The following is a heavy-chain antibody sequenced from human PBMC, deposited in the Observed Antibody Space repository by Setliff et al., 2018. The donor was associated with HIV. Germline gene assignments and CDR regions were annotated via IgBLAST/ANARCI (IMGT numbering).Heavy chain of an antibody. CDR1: GFSLTTTGVG. V-gene: IGHV2-5*01. Sequence: SGPTLVNPTQTLTLTCTFSGFSLTTTGVGVGWIRQPPGKALEWLAVIYWNDDKTYSPSLKNRLSISKDSSKNHVVLTMTNMNPVDTATYYCAHMKRKVTVLGVVKDYGMDVWGQGTTVTVSS. CDR3: AHMKRKVTVLGVVKDYGMDV. CDR2: IYWNDDK. J-gene: IGHJ6*02. D-gene: IGHD3-3*01.